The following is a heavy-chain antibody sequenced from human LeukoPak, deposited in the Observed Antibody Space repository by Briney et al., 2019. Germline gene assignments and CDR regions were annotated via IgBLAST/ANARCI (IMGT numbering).Heavy chain of an antibody. CDR2: ISYDGSNK. Sequence: PGRSLRLSCAASGFTFSSYAMHWVRQAPGKGLEWVAVISYDGSNKYYADSVKGRFTISRDNSKNTLYLQMNSLRAEDTAVYYCARVYCSSTSCYRRGYYYYMDVWGKGTTVTVSS. V-gene: IGHV3-30-3*01. CDR3: ARVYCSSTSCYRRGYYYYMDV. CDR1: GFTFSSYA. J-gene: IGHJ6*03. D-gene: IGHD2-2*01.